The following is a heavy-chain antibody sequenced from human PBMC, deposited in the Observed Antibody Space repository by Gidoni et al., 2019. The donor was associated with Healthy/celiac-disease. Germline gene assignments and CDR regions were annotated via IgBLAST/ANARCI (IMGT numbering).Heavy chain of an antibody. CDR1: GFTFRSYA. Sequence: EVQLLESGGGLVQPGGSLRLSCAASGFTFRSYAMSWVRQAPGKGLEWVSAISGSGGSTYYADSVKGRFTISRDNSKNTLYLQMNSLRAEDTAVYYCAKSPITMIVVVIPFDYWGQGTLVTVSS. CDR3: AKSPITMIVVVIPFDY. D-gene: IGHD3-22*01. V-gene: IGHV3-23*01. J-gene: IGHJ4*02. CDR2: ISGSGGST.